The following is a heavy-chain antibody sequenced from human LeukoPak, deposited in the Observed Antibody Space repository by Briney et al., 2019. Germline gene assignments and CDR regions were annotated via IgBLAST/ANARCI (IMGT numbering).Heavy chain of an antibody. CDR2: IRSKPDGGTT. CDR1: GFTFTNAW. D-gene: IGHD2-15*01. V-gene: IGHV3-15*01. CDR3: TASVPHCSGGSCFTN. J-gene: IGHJ4*02. Sequence: PGGSLRLSCAASGFTFTNAWMSWVRQTPGKGLEWVGRIRSKPDGGTTDYAAPVKGRFTISRDDSRNTLYLQMNSLKTEDTAIYYCTASVPHCSGGSCFTNWGQGNLVSVSS.